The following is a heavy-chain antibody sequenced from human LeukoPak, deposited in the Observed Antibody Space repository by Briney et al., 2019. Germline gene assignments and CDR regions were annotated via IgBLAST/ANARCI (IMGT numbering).Heavy chain of an antibody. Sequence: GASVKVSCKASGYTFTSYAMHWVRQAPGQRLEWMGWINAGNGNTKYSQKFQGRVTITRDTSASTAYMELSSLRSEDTAVYYCARDFMVRVVKRNWFDPWGQGTLVTVSS. CDR3: ARDFMVRVVKRNWFDP. CDR1: GYTFTSYA. J-gene: IGHJ5*02. CDR2: INAGNGNT. D-gene: IGHD3-10*01. V-gene: IGHV1-3*01.